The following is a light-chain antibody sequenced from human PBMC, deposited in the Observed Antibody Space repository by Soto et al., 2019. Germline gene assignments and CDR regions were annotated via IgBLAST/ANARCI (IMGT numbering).Light chain of an antibody. CDR2: DAS. V-gene: IGKV3-11*01. J-gene: IGKJ2*01. Sequence: DIVLTQSPATLSLSPGERATLSCRASQSVSSYLAWYQQRPGHVPRLLIYDASKRATGIPARFSASGSGTDFTLTISSLEPEDFAIYFCQQRSNWPPMYTFGQGTKLKIK. CDR3: QQRSNWPPMYT. CDR1: QSVSSY.